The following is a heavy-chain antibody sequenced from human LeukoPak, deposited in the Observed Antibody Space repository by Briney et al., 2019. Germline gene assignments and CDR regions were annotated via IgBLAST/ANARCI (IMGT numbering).Heavy chain of an antibody. CDR2: TSSDGNNQ. J-gene: IGHJ4*02. V-gene: IGHV3-30*04. CDR3: ARAMDTAMGPYFDY. D-gene: IGHD5-18*01. Sequence: GGSLRLSCAASGFTFSGYSMHWVRQAPGKGLNWVAFTSSDGNNQYCADSVKGRFIISRGNSKNTLYLQVNSLRPEDTAVYYCARAMDTAMGPYFDYWGQGTLVTVSS. CDR1: GFTFSGYS.